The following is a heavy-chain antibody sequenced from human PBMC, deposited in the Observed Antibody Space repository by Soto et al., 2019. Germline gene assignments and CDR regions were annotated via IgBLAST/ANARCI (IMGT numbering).Heavy chain of an antibody. CDR2: IYYGGST. D-gene: IGHD3-10*01. V-gene: IGHV4-31*03. CDR1: GGSISSGGYY. Sequence: QVQLQESGPGLVKPSQTLSLTCTVSGGSISSGGYYWSWIRKHPGKALEWIGYIYYGGSTYYNPSLKSRVTISVDTSKNQFYRKLSSVTAADTAVYYCATYGSGTYKPTTVDYWGQGTLVTVSS. CDR3: ATYGSGTYKPTTVDY. J-gene: IGHJ4*02.